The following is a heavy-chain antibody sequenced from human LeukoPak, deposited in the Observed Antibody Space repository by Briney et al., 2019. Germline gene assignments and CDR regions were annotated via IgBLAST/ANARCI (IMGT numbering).Heavy chain of an antibody. J-gene: IGHJ5*02. Sequence: SSETLSLTCAVSGGSISSSGYYWGWIRQPPGKGLEWIASIYYSGSTYYNPSLKSRVTISVDTSKNQLSLKLSSLTAADTAVYYCARHEYSGSYYGLSWFDPWGQGTLVTVSS. CDR3: ARHEYSGSYYGLSWFDP. V-gene: IGHV4-39*01. CDR2: IYYSGST. CDR1: GGSISSSGYY. D-gene: IGHD1-26*01.